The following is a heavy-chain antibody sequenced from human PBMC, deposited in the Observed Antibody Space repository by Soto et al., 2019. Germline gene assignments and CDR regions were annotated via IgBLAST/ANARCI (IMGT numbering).Heavy chain of an antibody. CDR1: GFTFSSYS. V-gene: IGHV3-48*02. J-gene: IGHJ6*02. CDR2: ISSSSSTI. D-gene: IGHD5-12*01. CDR3: ASGEATIKGYYYYGMDV. Sequence: EVQLVESGGGLVQPGGSLRLSCAASGFTFSSYSMNWVRQAPGKGLEWVSYISSSSSTIYYADSVKGRFTISRDNAKNSLYLQMNSLGDEDTAVYYCASGEATIKGYYYYGMDVWGQGTTVTVSS.